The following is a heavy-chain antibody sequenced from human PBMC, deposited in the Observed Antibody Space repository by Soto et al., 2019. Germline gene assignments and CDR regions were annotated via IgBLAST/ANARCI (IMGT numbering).Heavy chain of an antibody. CDR1: GFSFSDYA. D-gene: IGHD3-3*01. V-gene: IGHV3-30*18. Sequence: ESGGGVVQPGRSLRLSCAASGFSFSDYAMHWVRQAPGKGLEWVALISYDGSTIHYADSVKGRFTISRDNSKNTLFLQMNSLAADDTAVYQCGKEKTISAYYYYGMDLWGQGATVIVSS. J-gene: IGHJ6*02. CDR2: ISYDGSTI. CDR3: GKEKTISAYYYYGMDL.